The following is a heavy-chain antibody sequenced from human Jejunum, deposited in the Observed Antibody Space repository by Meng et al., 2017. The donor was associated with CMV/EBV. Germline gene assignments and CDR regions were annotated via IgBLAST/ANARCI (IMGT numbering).Heavy chain of an antibody. CDR3: ARDDAWAFDY. V-gene: IGHV3-21*02. CDR2: LSRTGDI. D-gene: IGHD2-2*01. J-gene: IGHJ4*02. CDR1: GVTYSGYA. Sequence: GRLGGYGGGRVKAGVFCGMSWAGFGVTYSGYAIDWVRQAPGKGLEGISYLSRTGDIAYADSVKGRFTISRDNAKNSLYLQMNRLRAEDTAVFYCARDDAWAFDYWGQGTLVTVSS.